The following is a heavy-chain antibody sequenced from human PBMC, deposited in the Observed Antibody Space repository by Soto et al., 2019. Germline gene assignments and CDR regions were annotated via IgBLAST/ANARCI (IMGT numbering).Heavy chain of an antibody. CDR1: GFTFSDYS. J-gene: IGHJ4*02. CDR3: ARAQWELDY. Sequence: QVQLVESGGGLVQPGGSLRLSCAASGFTFSDYSMSWIRQAPGKGLEWVSYISTTGSFTNYADSLKGRFTISRDNAKNSLYLQMNSLRADDTAVYYCARAQWELDYWGQGTLVTVSS. V-gene: IGHV3-11*06. D-gene: IGHD1-26*01. CDR2: ISTTGSFT.